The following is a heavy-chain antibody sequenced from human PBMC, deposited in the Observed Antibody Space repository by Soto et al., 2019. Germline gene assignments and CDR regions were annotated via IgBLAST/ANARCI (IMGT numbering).Heavy chain of an antibody. Sequence: GGSLRLSCAASGFTFSGDWMHRVRQAEGKGLVWVSRINMDGSSTNYADSVKGRFTISRDNAKNTLYLQMSSLRVDDTAVYYCARGPRGLYHHDYWGQGALVTVSS. D-gene: IGHD2-2*01. CDR2: INMDGSST. V-gene: IGHV3-74*01. J-gene: IGHJ4*02. CDR3: ARGPRGLYHHDY. CDR1: GFTFSGDW.